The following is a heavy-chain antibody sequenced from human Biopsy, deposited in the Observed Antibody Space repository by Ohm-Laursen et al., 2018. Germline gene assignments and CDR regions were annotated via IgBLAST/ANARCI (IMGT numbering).Heavy chain of an antibody. CDR2: INQYGNDK. D-gene: IGHD3-10*01. CDR3: ASARGSWRLRYHFDY. V-gene: IGHV3-7*01. J-gene: IGHJ4*02. Sequence: VSLTCAASGFTFSDYWISWVRQAPGKGLEWVAKINQYGNDKYYVDYVLGRFTISRDNGKNSLYLQMNSLRAEDTAVYYCASARGSWRLRYHFDYWGQGTLVTVSS. CDR1: GFTFSDYW.